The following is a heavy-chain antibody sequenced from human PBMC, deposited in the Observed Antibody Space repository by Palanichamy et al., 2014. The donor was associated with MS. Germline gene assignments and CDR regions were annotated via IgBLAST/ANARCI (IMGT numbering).Heavy chain of an antibody. D-gene: IGHD3-10*01. CDR1: GFTFSSYA. V-gene: IGHV3-23*01. J-gene: IGHJ6*02. CDR3: AKSGAKPRLLTRVIGGMDV. Sequence: EVQLLESGGGLVQPGGSLRLSCAASGFTFSSYAMSWVRQAPGKGLEWVSAISGSGGSTYYADSVKGRFTISRDNSKNTLYLQMNSLRAEDTAVYYCAKSGAKPRLLTRVIGGMDVWGQGTTVTVSS. CDR2: ISGSGGST.